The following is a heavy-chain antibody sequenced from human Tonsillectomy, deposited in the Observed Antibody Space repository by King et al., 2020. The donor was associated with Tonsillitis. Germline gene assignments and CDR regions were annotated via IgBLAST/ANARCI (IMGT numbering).Heavy chain of an antibody. Sequence: PLQESGPGLVKPSQTLSLTCTVSGGSINTGSYYWSWIRQPAGKGLEWIGRIYSSGSTNYNPSLKSRVTMSVDTSKNQFSLRLGSATAADTAFYYCAREVTYYYGSGSYVDSWGQGTLVTVSS. CDR1: GGSINTGSYY. CDR2: IYSSGST. J-gene: IGHJ4*02. V-gene: IGHV4-61*02. CDR3: AREVTYYYGSGSYVDS. D-gene: IGHD3-10*01.